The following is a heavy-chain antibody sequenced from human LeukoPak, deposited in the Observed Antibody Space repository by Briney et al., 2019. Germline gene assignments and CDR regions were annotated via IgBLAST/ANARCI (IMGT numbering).Heavy chain of an antibody. J-gene: IGHJ5*02. CDR2: IIPIFGTA. D-gene: IGHD3-10*01. V-gene: IGHV1-69*01. CDR3: ARGIGDYGSGSYYNNWFDP. CDR1: GGTFSSYA. Sequence: ASVKVSCKASGGTFSSYAISWVRQAPGQGLEWMGGIIPIFGTANYAQKFQGRVTITADESTSTAYMELSSLRSDDTAVYYCARGIGDYGSGSYYNNWFDPWGQGTLVTVSS.